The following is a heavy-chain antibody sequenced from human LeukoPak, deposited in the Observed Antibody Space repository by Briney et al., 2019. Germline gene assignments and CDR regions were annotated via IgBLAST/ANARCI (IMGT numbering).Heavy chain of an antibody. J-gene: IGHJ4*02. Sequence: PGGSLRLSCAASGFTFSSYSMNWVRQAPGKGLEWVSSISSSSSYIYYADSVKGRFTISRDNSKNTLYLQMNSLRAEDTAVYYCARDLGAALDYWGQGTLVTVSS. CDR1: GFTFSSYS. V-gene: IGHV3-21*04. CDR2: ISSSSSYI. CDR3: ARDLGAALDY. D-gene: IGHD6-13*01.